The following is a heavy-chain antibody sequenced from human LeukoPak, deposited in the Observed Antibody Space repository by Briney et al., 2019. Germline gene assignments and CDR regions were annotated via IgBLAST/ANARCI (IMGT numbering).Heavy chain of an antibody. CDR3: ARLGLRGSQGIDY. V-gene: IGHV5-51*01. J-gene: IGHJ4*02. CDR1: GYSFTSYW. CDR2: IYPGDSDT. Sequence: GESLQISCQGSGYSFTSYWIGWVRQMPGKGLEWMGIIYPGDSDTRYSPSFQGQVTISADKSISTAYLQWSSLKASDTAMYNCARLGLRGSQGIDYWGQGTLVTVSS. D-gene: IGHD1-26*01.